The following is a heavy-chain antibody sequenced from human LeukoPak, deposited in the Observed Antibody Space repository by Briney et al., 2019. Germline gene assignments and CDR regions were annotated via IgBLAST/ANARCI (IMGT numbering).Heavy chain of an antibody. CDR1: GFTFSSYW. D-gene: IGHD2-15*01. CDR3: GRSRRINASLYYYMDV. V-gene: IGHV3-23*01. J-gene: IGHJ6*03. CDR2: IRSTGDST. Sequence: PGGSLRLSCAASGFTFSSYWMHWVRQAPGKGLEWVSSIRSTGDSTFYADSVKGRFTISRDNSKNTVYLLMNSLRTEDTAVYYCGRSRRINASLYYYMDVWGKGTTVTVSS.